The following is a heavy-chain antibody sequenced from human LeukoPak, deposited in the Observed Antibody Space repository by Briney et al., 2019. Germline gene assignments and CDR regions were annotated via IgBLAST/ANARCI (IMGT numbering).Heavy chain of an antibody. CDR1: GFTFSSYA. D-gene: IGHD6-13*01. Sequence: GGSLRLSCAASGFTFSSYAMSWVRQAPGKGLEWVSAISGSGGSTYYADSVKGRFTISRDNSKNTLYLQMNNLRAEDTAVYYCAKNPGIAAAASRTFDYWGQGPLVTVSS. CDR3: AKNPGIAAAASRTFDY. V-gene: IGHV3-23*01. J-gene: IGHJ4*02. CDR2: ISGSGGST.